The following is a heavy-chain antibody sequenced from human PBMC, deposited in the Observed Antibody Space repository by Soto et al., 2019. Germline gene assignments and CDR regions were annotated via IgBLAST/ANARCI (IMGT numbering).Heavy chain of an antibody. CDR2: ISDDGSIK. Sequence: GGSLRISCAASGFSFTTYAMHWVPQAPGKGLEGVAVISDDGSIKYYADSVKGRFTISRDNSKNTFSLQMNSLRGDDTAVFFCARAIETSMDPCDYWGQGTLVTVSS. J-gene: IGHJ4*02. CDR1: GFSFTTYA. CDR3: ARAIETSMDPCDY. V-gene: IGHV3-30-3*01. D-gene: IGHD5-18*01.